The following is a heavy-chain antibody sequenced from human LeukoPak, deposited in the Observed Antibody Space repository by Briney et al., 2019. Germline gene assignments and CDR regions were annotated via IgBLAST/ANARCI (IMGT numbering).Heavy chain of an antibody. J-gene: IGHJ4*02. D-gene: IGHD3-16*01. V-gene: IGHV3-9*03. CDR3: AKAISLTATAPLDY. CDR2: ISWNSGSI. CDR1: GFTFDDYA. Sequence: PGGSLRLSCAASGFTFDDYAMHWVRQAPGKGLEWVSGISWNSGSIDYADSVKGRFTISRDNAKNSLYLQMNSLRAEDMALYYCAKAISLTATAPLDYWGQGTLVTVSS.